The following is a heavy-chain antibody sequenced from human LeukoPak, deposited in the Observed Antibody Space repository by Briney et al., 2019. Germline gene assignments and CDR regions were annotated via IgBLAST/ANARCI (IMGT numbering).Heavy chain of an antibody. D-gene: IGHD1-26*01. J-gene: IGHJ4*02. CDR3: ARDARAYSGSYWGYFDY. CDR1: GFTFSSYG. V-gene: IGHV3-30*03. CDR2: ISYDGSNK. Sequence: GGSLRLSCAASGFTFSSYGMHWVRQAPGKGLEWVAVISYDGSNKYYADSVKGRFTISRDNSKNTLYLQMNSLRAEDTAVYYCARDARAYSGSYWGYFDYWGQGTLVTVSS.